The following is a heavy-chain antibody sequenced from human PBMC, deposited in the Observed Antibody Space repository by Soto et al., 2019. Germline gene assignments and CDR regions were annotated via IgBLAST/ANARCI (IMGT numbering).Heavy chain of an antibody. Sequence: PGGSLRLSCAASGFTVSSNYMSWVRQAPGKGLKWVSVIYSGGSTYYADSVKGRFTISRDNSKNTLYLQMNSLRAEDTAVYYCAKDQGSSWYEIDYWGQGTLVTVSS. V-gene: IGHV3-53*01. CDR3: AKDQGSSWYEIDY. D-gene: IGHD6-13*01. CDR2: IYSGGST. CDR1: GFTVSSNY. J-gene: IGHJ4*02.